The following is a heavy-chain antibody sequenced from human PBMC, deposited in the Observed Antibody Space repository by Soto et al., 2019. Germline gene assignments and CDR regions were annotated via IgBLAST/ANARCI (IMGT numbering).Heavy chain of an antibody. J-gene: IGHJ4*02. V-gene: IGHV4-39*01. CDR1: GGSISSSSYY. CDR3: ARHDIAAAEXGPYYYDSSGYLRPLDY. CDR2: IYYSGST. Sequence: SETLSLTCTVSGGSISSSSYYWGWIRQPPGKGLEWIGSIYYSGSTYYNPSLKSLVTISVDTSKNQFSLKLSSVTAADTAVHYCARHDIAAAEXGPYYYDSSGYLRPLDYWGQGTLVTVSS. D-gene: IGHD3-22*01.